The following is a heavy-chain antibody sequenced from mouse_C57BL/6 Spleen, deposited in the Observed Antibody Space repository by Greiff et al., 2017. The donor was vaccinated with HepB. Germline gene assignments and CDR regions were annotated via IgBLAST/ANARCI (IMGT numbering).Heavy chain of an antibody. Sequence: EVKLVESGGGLVKPGGSLKLSCAASGFTFSDYGMHWVRQAPEKGLEWVAYISSGSSTIYYADTVKGRFTISRENAKNTLFLQMTSLRSEDTAMYYCARFITTEGYAMDYWGQGTSVTVSS. CDR3: ARFITTEGYAMDY. V-gene: IGHV5-17*01. D-gene: IGHD1-1*01. CDR1: GFTFSDYG. CDR2: ISSGSSTI. J-gene: IGHJ4*01.